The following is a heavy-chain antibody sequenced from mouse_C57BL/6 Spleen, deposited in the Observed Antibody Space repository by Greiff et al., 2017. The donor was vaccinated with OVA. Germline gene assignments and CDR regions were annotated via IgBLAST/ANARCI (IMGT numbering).Heavy chain of an antibody. Sequence: VQLQQSGAELMKPGASVKLSCKATGYTFTGYWIEWVKQRPGHGLEWIGEILPGSGSTNYNEKFKGKATFTADTSSNTAYMQLSSLTTEDSAIYYCAHYYGSSYERYWYFDVWGTGTTVTVSS. CDR2: ILPGSGST. CDR3: AHYYGSSYERYWYFDV. D-gene: IGHD1-1*01. CDR1: GYTFTGYW. J-gene: IGHJ1*03. V-gene: IGHV1-9*01.